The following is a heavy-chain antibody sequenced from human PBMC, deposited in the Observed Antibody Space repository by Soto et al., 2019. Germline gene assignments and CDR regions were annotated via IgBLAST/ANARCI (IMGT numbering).Heavy chain of an antibody. CDR3: ARSDDILTGLYYFDY. D-gene: IGHD3-9*01. Sequence: ASVKVSCKASGYTFTSYGISWVRQAPGQGLEWMGWISAYNGNTNYAQKLQGRVTMTTDTSTSTAYMELRSLRSGDTAVYYCARSDDILTGLYYFDYWGQGTLVTVSS. V-gene: IGHV1-18*01. CDR2: ISAYNGNT. J-gene: IGHJ4*02. CDR1: GYTFTSYG.